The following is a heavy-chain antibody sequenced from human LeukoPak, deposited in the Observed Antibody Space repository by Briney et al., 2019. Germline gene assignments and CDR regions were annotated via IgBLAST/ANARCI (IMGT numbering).Heavy chain of an antibody. D-gene: IGHD3-22*01. CDR1: GFTFNSYS. CDR2: ISGSNSYI. Sequence: GGSLRLSCAASGFTFNSYSMNWVRQAPGKGLEWVSSISGSNSYIYYADSMKGRFTISRDNAKNSLYLQMNSLRAEDTAVYYCARARYYDSSFDYWGQGTLVTVSS. V-gene: IGHV3-21*01. CDR3: ARARYYDSSFDY. J-gene: IGHJ4*02.